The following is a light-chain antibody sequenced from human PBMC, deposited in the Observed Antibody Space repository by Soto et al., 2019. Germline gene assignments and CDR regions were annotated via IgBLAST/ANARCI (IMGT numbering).Light chain of an antibody. CDR2: AAS. V-gene: IGKV1-39*01. CDR1: QSISSY. CDR3: QQSYITGT. Sequence: DIQMTQSPSSLSASVGDRVTITCRASQSISSYLNWYQQKPGKAPKLLIYAASSLQSGVPSRFSGSGSGTDFTLTISSLQPEDFATYYCQQSYITGTFGQGTKVEI. J-gene: IGKJ1*01.